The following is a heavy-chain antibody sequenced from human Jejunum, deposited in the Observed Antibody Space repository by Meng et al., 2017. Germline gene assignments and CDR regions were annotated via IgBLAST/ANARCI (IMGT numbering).Heavy chain of an antibody. CDR1: GFTFSSYE. CDR3: AREGISSTWYYFDY. V-gene: IGHV3-48*03. J-gene: IGHJ4*02. CDR2: ITSGGSTK. Sequence: GGSLRLSWAASGFTFSSYEMNWVRQAPGKGLEWVSYITSGGSTKYYADSVKGRFTISRDNAKNSLYLQMNSLRAEDTAVYYCAREGISSTWYYFDYWGQGTLVTVSS. D-gene: IGHD6-13*01.